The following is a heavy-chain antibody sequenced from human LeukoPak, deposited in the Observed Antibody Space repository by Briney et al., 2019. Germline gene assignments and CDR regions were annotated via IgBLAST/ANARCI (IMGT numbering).Heavy chain of an antibody. CDR2: IIPIFGTA. CDR3: ASSDYDFWSGYYRDY. J-gene: IGHJ4*02. D-gene: IGHD3-3*01. CDR1: GGTFSSYA. V-gene: IGHV1-69*05. Sequence: GSSVKVSCKASGGTFSSYAIIWVRQAPGHGLEWMGRIIPIFGTANYAQKFQGRVTITTDESTSTAYMELSSLRSEDTAVYYCASSDYDFWSGYYRDYWGQGTLVTVSS.